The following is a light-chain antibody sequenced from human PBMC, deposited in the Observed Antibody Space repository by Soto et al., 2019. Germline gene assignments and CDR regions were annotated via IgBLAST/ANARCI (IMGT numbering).Light chain of an antibody. Sequence: EIVLTQSPATLSLSPGERATLSCRASQSVSSYLAWYQQKPGQAPRLLLYDASNRATGIPARFSGSGSGTDFTLTISSLEPEDFAFYYCLQRSNWPPTFGQGTKVEIK. V-gene: IGKV3-11*01. CDR3: LQRSNWPPT. CDR2: DAS. CDR1: QSVSSY. J-gene: IGKJ1*01.